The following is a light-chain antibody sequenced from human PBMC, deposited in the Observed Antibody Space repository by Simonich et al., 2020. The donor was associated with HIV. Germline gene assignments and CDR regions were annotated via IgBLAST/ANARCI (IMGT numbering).Light chain of an antibody. CDR2: TSS. J-gene: IGKJ4*01. V-gene: IGKV3-20*01. CDR1: QSVKSNF. CDR3: QQYGSSPLT. Sequence: EIVLTQSPGTLSLSPGERATLSCRASQSVKSNFLAWYEQKPGQGPRLLIYTSSSRTTGIPDRCSGSGSGTDFTLTISRLEPEDFAVYYCQQYGSSPLTFGGGTKVEIK.